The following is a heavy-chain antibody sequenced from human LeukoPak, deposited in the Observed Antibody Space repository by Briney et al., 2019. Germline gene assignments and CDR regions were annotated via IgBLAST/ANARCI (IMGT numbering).Heavy chain of an antibody. V-gene: IGHV1-8*03. CDR1: GYTFGIYD. J-gene: IGHJ4*02. D-gene: IGHD4-23*01. CDR3: GRVLGGGNSVHFDY. CDR2: INPNTGNT. Sequence: GASVKVSRKASGYTFGIYDINWVRQATGQGLEWVGWINPNTGNTGYAQKFQGRVTITRDTSTNTAYMEVSSLRPEDTATYYCGRVLGGGNSVHFDYWGQGTLVTVSS.